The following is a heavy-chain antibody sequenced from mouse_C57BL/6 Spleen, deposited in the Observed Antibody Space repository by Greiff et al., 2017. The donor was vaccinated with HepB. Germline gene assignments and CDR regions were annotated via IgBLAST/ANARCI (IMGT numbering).Heavy chain of an antibody. D-gene: IGHD1-1*01. V-gene: IGHV3-1*01. CDR2: ISYSGST. Sequence: DVQLQESGPGMVKPSQSLSLTCTVTGYSITSGYDWHWIRHFPGNKLEWMGYISYSGSTNYNPSIKSRISITHDTSKNHFFLKLNSVTTEDTATYYCAAWGNYYGSQDFSYWCQGTLVTVSA. CDR3: AAWGNYYGSQDFSY. J-gene: IGHJ3*01. CDR1: GYSITSGYD.